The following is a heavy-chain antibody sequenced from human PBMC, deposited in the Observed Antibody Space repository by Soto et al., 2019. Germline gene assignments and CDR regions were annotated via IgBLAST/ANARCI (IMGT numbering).Heavy chain of an antibody. J-gene: IGHJ6*03. CDR2: INSDGSVS. CDR3: ARGDCVGGTCYLLAGSFYYYMDV. CDR1: GFTFSNYW. Sequence: EVQLVESGGGLVQHGGSLRLSCAASGFTFSNYWMYWVRQAPGKGLEWVSRINSDGSVSSYADSVKGRLTISRDNVKNTLYLQMDSLRAEDTAVYYCARGDCVGGTCYLLAGSFYYYMDVWGKGTTVTVFS. D-gene: IGHD2-15*01. V-gene: IGHV3-74*02.